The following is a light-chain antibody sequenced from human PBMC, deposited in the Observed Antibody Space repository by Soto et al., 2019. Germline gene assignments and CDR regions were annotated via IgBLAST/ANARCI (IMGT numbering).Light chain of an antibody. J-gene: IGLJ1*01. CDR1: HNDIGTYDY. CDR3: SSLTSNRIYV. V-gene: IGLV2-14*03. Sequence: QSVLTQPTSVSGSPGQPITISCTGNHNDIGTYDYVSWYQQHPGRAPRLLIHGVTTRPSGISDRFSASKSGLTASLTISGLQPEEEADYYCSSLTSNRIYVFGPGTKVTVL. CDR2: GVT.